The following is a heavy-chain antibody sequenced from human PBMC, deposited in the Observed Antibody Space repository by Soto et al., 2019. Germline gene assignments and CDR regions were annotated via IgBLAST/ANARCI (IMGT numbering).Heavy chain of an antibody. J-gene: IGHJ3*02. CDR3: ARISHMDDSSWDI. V-gene: IGHV3-74*01. D-gene: IGHD3-22*01. Sequence: GGSLRLSCAASGFTFSSYWMQWVRQAPGKGLVWVSRINSDGSSTTYADYADSVKGRFTISRDNAKNTLFLQMNSLRAEDTAVYYCARISHMDDSSWDIWGQGTMVTVSS. CDR2: INSDGSST. CDR1: GFTFSSYW.